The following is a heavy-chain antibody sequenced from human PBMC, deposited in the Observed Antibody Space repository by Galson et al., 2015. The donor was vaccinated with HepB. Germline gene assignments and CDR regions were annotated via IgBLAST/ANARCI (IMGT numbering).Heavy chain of an antibody. J-gene: IGHJ4*02. CDR1: GYTLTELS. V-gene: IGHV1-24*01. D-gene: IGHD4-23*01. CDR2: FDPEDGET. CDR3: ARVTQFDGCPQWYFDY. Sequence: SVKVSCKVSGYTLTELSMHWVRQAPGKGLEWMGGFDPEDGETIYAQKFQGRVTMTEDTSTDTAYMELSSLRSEDTAVYYCARVTQFDGCPQWYFDYWGQGTLVTVSS.